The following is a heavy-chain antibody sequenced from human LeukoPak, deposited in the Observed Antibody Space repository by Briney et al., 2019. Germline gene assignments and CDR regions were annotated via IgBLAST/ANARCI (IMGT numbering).Heavy chain of an antibody. CDR2: FTTGGNT. V-gene: IGHV3-23*01. J-gene: IGHJ4*02. Sequence: GGSLRLSCAASGFTFSSYAMSWVRQAPGKGLEWVSTFTTGGNTYYADSVQGRFTISRDNSKRTLYLQMNSLRAEDTAVFYCAKRSRDGGYYFDSWGQGTLVSVSS. D-gene: IGHD5-24*01. CDR3: AKRSRDGGYYFDS. CDR1: GFTFSSYA.